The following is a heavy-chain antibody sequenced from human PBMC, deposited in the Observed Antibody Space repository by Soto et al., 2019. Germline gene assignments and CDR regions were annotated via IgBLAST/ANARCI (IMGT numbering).Heavy chain of an antibody. CDR2: IYWDDDK. V-gene: IGHV2-5*02. J-gene: IGHJ4*02. CDR1: GFSLSTSGVG. CDR3: AHSIPSEDNYDILTGYFVRSSAPLFDY. Sequence: SGPTLVNPTQTLTLTCTFSGFSLSTSGVGVGWIRQPPGKALEWLALIYWDDDKRYSPSLKSRLTITKDTSKNQVVLTMTNMDPVDTATYYCAHSIPSEDNYDILTGYFVRSSAPLFDYWGQGTLVTVSS. D-gene: IGHD3-9*01.